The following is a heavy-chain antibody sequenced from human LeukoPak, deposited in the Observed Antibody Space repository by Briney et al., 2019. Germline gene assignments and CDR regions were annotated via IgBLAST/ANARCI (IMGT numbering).Heavy chain of an antibody. D-gene: IGHD5-12*01. V-gene: IGHV3-21*01. CDR3: ARDEDIVATNFDY. Sequence: GGSLRLSCAASGFTFSSYSMNWARQAPGKGLEWVSSISSSSSYIYYADSVKGRFTISRDNAKNSLYLQMNSLRAEDTAVYYCARDEDIVATNFDYWGQGTLVTVSS. CDR2: ISSSSSYI. CDR1: GFTFSSYS. J-gene: IGHJ4*02.